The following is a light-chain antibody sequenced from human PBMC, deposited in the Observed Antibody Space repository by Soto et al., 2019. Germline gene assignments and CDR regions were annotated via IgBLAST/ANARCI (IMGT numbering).Light chain of an antibody. Sequence: QSALTQLASVSASPGQSITISCTGTSTDIGAYKLVSWYQQHPGKAPKLMIYDVTSRPSGVSNRFSGSKSGNTASLIISGLQAEDEADYYCFSYTSFDTYVFGTGTKATVL. J-gene: IGLJ1*01. CDR3: FSYTSFDTYV. CDR1: STDIGAYKL. CDR2: DVT. V-gene: IGLV2-14*03.